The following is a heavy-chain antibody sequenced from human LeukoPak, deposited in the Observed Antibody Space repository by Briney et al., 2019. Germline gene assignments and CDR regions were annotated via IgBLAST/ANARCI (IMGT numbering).Heavy chain of an antibody. CDR3: AGGPNNYYFDY. D-gene: IGHD1/OR15-1a*01. CDR1: GVSISNYY. J-gene: IGHJ4*02. V-gene: IGHV4-59*01. Sequence: SETLSLTCTVSGVSISNYYWSWIRQPPGKGLEWLGYVYYSGTTNYNPSLKSRVTISVDTSKNQFSLKLSSVTTADTAVYYCAGGPNNYYFDYWGQGTLVTVSS. CDR2: VYYSGTT.